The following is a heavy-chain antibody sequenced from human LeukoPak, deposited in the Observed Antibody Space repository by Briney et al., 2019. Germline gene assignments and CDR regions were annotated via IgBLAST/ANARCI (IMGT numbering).Heavy chain of an antibody. V-gene: IGHV3-23*01. Sequence: PGGSLRLSCAGSGFTFSNYGMNWVRQAPGKGLEWVSVISDSGGKTHYADSVKGRFTISRDNSKNTLYLQMNSLRLEDTAVYYWATRPGYRAFDYWGQGTLVTVSS. CDR1: GFTFSNYG. J-gene: IGHJ4*02. D-gene: IGHD1-1*01. CDR3: ATRPGYRAFDY. CDR2: ISDSGGKT.